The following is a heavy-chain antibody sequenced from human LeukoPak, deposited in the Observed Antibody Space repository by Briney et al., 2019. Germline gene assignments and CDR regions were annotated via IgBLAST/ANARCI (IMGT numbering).Heavy chain of an antibody. CDR1: GFTFISYA. J-gene: IGHJ4*02. V-gene: IGHV3-30-3*01. D-gene: IGHD1-26*01. Sequence: GGSLRLSCVASGFTFISYAMHWVRQAPGKGLEWVAVISYDENNKYYADSVKGRFTISRDNSKNTLYLQMNSLRAEDTAVYYCARQSGALFDYWGQGTLVTVSS. CDR3: ARQSGALFDY. CDR2: ISYDENNK.